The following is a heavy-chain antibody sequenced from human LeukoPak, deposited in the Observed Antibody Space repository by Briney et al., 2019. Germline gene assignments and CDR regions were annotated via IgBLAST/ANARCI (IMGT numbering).Heavy chain of an antibody. D-gene: IGHD1-26*01. CDR2: IYYSGST. J-gene: IGHJ4*02. CDR1: GGSISSYY. CDR3: ARGLQPTSALDY. Sequence: SETLSLTCTVSGGSISSYYWSWIRQPPGKGLEWIGYIYYSGSTNYNPSLKSRVTMSVDTSKNQFSLRLNSVTAADTAVYYCARGLQPTSALDYWGQGTLVTVSS. V-gene: IGHV4-59*01.